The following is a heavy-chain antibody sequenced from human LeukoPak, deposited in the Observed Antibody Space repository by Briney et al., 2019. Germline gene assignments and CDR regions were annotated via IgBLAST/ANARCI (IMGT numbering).Heavy chain of an antibody. J-gene: IGHJ4*02. Sequence: TSETLSLTCTVSGGSISSYYWSWIRQPAGKGLEWIGRIYTSGSTNYNPSLKSRVTMSVDTSKNQFSLKLSSVTAADTAVYYCARMRATYYYDSSGFYFDYWGQGTLVTVSS. V-gene: IGHV4-4*07. CDR3: ARMRATYYYDSSGFYFDY. CDR2: IYTSGST. CDR1: GGSISSYY. D-gene: IGHD3-22*01.